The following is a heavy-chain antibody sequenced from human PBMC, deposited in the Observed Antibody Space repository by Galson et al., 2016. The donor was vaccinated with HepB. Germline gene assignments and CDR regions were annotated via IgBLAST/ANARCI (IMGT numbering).Heavy chain of an antibody. CDR2: IYPDDSDA. CDR3: GSPRRDGYNNLFDD. CDR1: GYSFTSYW. D-gene: IGHD5-24*01. V-gene: IGHV5-51*01. Sequence: QSGAEVKKPGESLKISCKGSGYSFTSYWIGWVRQLPGKGLEWMGIIYPDDSDARYSPSLQGQVTISADKSISTAYLQWSSLKASDTAMYYCGSPRRDGYNNLFDDWGPGTLVIVSS. J-gene: IGHJ4*02.